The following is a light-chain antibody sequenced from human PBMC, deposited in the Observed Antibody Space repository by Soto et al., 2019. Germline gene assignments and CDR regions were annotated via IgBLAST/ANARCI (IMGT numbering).Light chain of an antibody. CDR1: QSVGRK. Sequence: ETVMTQFPATLSLSPGERATLSCRASQSVGRKLAWYQQRPGQAPRLLIYGASTRATGIPARFSGSGSGTEFTLTISSLQPEDFAIYYCQQHNNWPPWTFGQGTKVEIK. V-gene: IGKV3-15*01. CDR2: GAS. CDR3: QQHNNWPPWT. J-gene: IGKJ1*01.